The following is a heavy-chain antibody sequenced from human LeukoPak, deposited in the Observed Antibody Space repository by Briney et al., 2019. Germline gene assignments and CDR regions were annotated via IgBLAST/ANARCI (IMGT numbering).Heavy chain of an antibody. CDR1: GGTFSSYA. CDR3: ARVPIYYDSSGYYP. J-gene: IGHJ5*02. D-gene: IGHD3-22*01. V-gene: IGHV1-69*05. Sequence: SVKVSCEASGGTFSSYAISWVRQAPGQGLGWMGRIIPIFGTANYAQKFQGRVTITTDESTSTAYMELSSLRSEDTAVYYCARVPIYYDSSGYYPWGQGTLVTVSS. CDR2: IIPIFGTA.